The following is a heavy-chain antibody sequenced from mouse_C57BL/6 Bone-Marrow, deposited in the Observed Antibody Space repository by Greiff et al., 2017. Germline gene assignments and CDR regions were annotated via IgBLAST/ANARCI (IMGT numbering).Heavy chain of an antibody. D-gene: IGHD3-1*01. CDR1: GYTFTSYW. CDR2: IDPSDSYT. CDR3: ARRGTYYFDD. V-gene: IGHV1-50*01. J-gene: IGHJ2*01. Sequence: QVQLQQPGAELVKPGASVKLSCKASGYTFTSYWMQWVKQRPGQGLEWIGEIDPSDSYTNYNQKFKGKATLAVDTSSSTAYMQLSSLTSEDSAVYYCARRGTYYFDDWGQGTTLTVSS.